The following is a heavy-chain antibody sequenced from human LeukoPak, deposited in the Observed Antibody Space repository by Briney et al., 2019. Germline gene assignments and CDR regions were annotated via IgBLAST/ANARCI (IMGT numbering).Heavy chain of an antibody. J-gene: IGHJ4*02. D-gene: IGHD3-22*01. CDR1: GYTFTGYY. CDR3: ARGDGGYYDSSGYYYGDYFDY. CDR2: INPNSGGT. V-gene: IGHV1-2*02. Sequence: ASVKVSCKASGYTFTGYYMHWVRQAPGQGLEWMGWINPNSGGTNYAQKFQGRVTMTRDTSISTAYMELSRLRSDDTVVYYCARGDGGYYDSSGYYYGDYFDYWGQGTLVTVSS.